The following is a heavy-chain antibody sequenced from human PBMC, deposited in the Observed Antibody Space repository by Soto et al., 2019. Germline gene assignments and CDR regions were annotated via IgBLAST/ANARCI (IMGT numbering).Heavy chain of an antibody. CDR2: ISYDGSNK. CDR1: GFTFSSYA. CDR3: ARVWDDFWSGPILY. Sequence: QVQLVESGGGVVQPGRSLRLSCAASGFTFSSYAMHWVRQAPGKGLEWVAVISYDGSNKYYADSVKGRFTISRDNSKNTLYLQMNSLRAEDTAVYYCARVWDDFWSGPILYWGQGTLVTVSS. D-gene: IGHD3-3*01. J-gene: IGHJ4*02. V-gene: IGHV3-30-3*01.